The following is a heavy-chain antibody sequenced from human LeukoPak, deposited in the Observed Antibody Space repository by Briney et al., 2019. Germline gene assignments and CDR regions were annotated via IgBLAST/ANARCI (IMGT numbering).Heavy chain of an antibody. CDR2: INSDGSST. Sequence: PGGSLRLSCAASGFTFSSYWMHWVRQAPGKGLVWVSRINSDGSSTSYADSVKGRFTISRDNAENTLYLQMNSLRAEDTAVYYCARDKRYCSSTSCYTGGYWGQGTLVTVSS. D-gene: IGHD2-2*02. CDR1: GFTFSSYW. V-gene: IGHV3-74*01. CDR3: ARDKRYCSSTSCYTGGY. J-gene: IGHJ4*02.